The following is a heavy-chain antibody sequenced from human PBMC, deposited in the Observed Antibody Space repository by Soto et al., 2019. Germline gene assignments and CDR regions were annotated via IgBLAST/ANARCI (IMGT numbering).Heavy chain of an antibody. Sequence: GSLRLSCAASGFAFGNAWMSWVRQSPGKGLEWLGRIKTKMEGEPREYGAPVKGRFTISRDTSNGVAYLQMSSLRVDDSAVYYCTGAESPDTAYFSLYWGQGTPVTVSS. D-gene: IGHD2-8*01. CDR1: GFAFGNAW. V-gene: IGHV3-15*01. J-gene: IGHJ4*02. CDR3: TGAESPDTAYFSLY. CDR2: IKTKMEGEPR.